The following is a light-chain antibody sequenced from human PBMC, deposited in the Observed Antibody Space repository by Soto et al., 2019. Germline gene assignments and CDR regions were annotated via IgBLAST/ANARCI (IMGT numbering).Light chain of an antibody. CDR2: GES. Sequence: EIVWTQSPGTLSLSPGYRATLSCRASQSVGRNYLAWYQQKPGQAPRLLIAGESSSATGIPDWFSGRGSGTYFTLTISRLEPEYFALYYCQQYASSKTFGQGTKVEIK. CDR3: QQYASSKT. CDR1: QSVGRNY. J-gene: IGKJ1*01. V-gene: IGKV3-20*01.